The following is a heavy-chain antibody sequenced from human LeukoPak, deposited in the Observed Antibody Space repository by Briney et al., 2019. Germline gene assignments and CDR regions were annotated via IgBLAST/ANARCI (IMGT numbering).Heavy chain of an antibody. V-gene: IGHV1-18*01. CDR1: GYTFTSYG. D-gene: IGHD3-10*01. CDR3: ARVGLPYYYGSGSLYYFDY. Sequence: GASVKVSCKASGYTFTSYGLSWVRQAPGQGLEWMGWISAYNGNTNYAQKLQGRVTMTTDTSTSTAYMELRSLRSDDTAVYYCARVGLPYYYGSGSLYYFDYWGQGTLVTVSS. J-gene: IGHJ4*02. CDR2: ISAYNGNT.